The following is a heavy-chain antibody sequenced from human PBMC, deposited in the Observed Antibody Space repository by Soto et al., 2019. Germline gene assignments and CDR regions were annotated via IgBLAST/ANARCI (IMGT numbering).Heavy chain of an antibody. CDR1: GYTFTSYY. CDR3: ARSYYDYVWGSYRSAHFDY. J-gene: IGHJ4*02. CDR2: INPSGDST. Sequence: QVQLVQSGAEVKKPGASVKVSCKASGYTFTSYYMRWVRQAPGQGLEWMGIINPSGDSTSYAQKFQGRVTMTRDTSTSTVYMELSSLRSEDTAVYYCARSYYDYVWGSYRSAHFDYWGQGTLVTVSS. D-gene: IGHD3-16*02. V-gene: IGHV1-46*01.